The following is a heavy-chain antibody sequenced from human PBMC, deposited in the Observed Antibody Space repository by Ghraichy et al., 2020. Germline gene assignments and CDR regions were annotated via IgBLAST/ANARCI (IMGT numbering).Heavy chain of an antibody. D-gene: IGHD6-6*01. Sequence: GGSRRLSCAASGFTFSSYAMSWVRQAPGKRLEWVSAISGSGGSTYYADSVKGRFTISRDNSKNTLYLQMNSLRAEDTAVYYCAKAPISSIAARWGQGTLVTVSS. CDR3: AKAPISSIAAR. J-gene: IGHJ4*02. CDR1: GFTFSSYA. CDR2: ISGSGGST. V-gene: IGHV3-23*01.